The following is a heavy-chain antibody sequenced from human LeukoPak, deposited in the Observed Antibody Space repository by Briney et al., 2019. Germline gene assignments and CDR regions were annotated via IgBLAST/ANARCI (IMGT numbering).Heavy chain of an antibody. CDR2: IYHNGNT. Sequence: SETLSLTCSVSGGSITNGDYYWAWIRQPPGKGLEWIATIYHNGNTYYNPSLKSQVTISVDTSASQFSLKLTFVTAADAAIYYCTREGSGRGIYFDHWGQGTLVGVSS. CDR1: GGSITNGDYY. D-gene: IGHD3-10*01. V-gene: IGHV4-39*02. J-gene: IGHJ4*02. CDR3: TREGSGRGIYFDH.